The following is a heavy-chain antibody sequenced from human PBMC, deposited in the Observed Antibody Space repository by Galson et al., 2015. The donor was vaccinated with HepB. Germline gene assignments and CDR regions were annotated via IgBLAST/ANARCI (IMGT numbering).Heavy chain of an antibody. D-gene: IGHD4-17*01. CDR2: MYSNSET. CDR3: ARETPVLGEYLYSMDV. J-gene: IGHJ6*02. Sequence: SLRLSCAASGFTVSSNYMTWVRQAPGKGLEWVALMYSNSETYSGDSLEGRFTISRDNSKNTVYLHINSLRAEDTAVYFCARETPVLGEYLYSMDVWGQGTSVTVSS. CDR1: GFTVSSNY. V-gene: IGHV3-66*01.